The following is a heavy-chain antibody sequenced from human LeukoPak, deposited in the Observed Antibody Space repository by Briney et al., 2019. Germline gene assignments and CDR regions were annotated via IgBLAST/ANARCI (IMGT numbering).Heavy chain of an antibody. CDR3: ARQSGDQSSAWYFDA. D-gene: IGHD6-19*01. CDR2: IHYSGKV. V-gene: IGHV4-39*01. Sequence: SETLSLTCTVSGGSLSSSGHWWVWICQPPGKGLEWIGSIHYSGKVYYNPSLKSRVTTSVDTSTDQFSPRLSSATAADTAIYYCARQSGDQSSAWYFDAWGQGTLVTVSS. J-gene: IGHJ4*02. CDR1: GGSLSSSGHW.